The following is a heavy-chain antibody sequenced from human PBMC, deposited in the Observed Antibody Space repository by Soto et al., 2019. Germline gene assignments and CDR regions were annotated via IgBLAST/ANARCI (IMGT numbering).Heavy chain of an antibody. V-gene: IGHV3-74*01. CDR1: GFTFSSYW. Sequence: GGSLRLSCAASGFTFSSYWMHWVRQAPGKGLVWVSRINSDGSSTSYADSVKGRFTISRNNAKNTLYLQMKSLRAEDTAVYYCARDRVPTSYSSGWSRSDAFDIWGQGTMVTVSS. D-gene: IGHD6-19*01. J-gene: IGHJ3*02. CDR2: INSDGSST. CDR3: ARDRVPTSYSSGWSRSDAFDI.